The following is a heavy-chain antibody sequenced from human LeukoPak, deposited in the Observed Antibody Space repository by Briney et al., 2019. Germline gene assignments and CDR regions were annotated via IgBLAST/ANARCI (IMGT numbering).Heavy chain of an antibody. D-gene: IGHD3-22*01. CDR1: GGSINTYY. CDR2: IYYSGST. CDR3: AREIGLGYYDSSGYYYPDAFDI. V-gene: IGHV4-59*01. Sequence: SDTLSLTCTVSGGSINTYYWSWIRQPPGKGLEWIGYIYYSGSTNYNPSLKSRVTISVDTSKNQFSLKLSSVTAADTAVYYCAREIGLGYYDSSGYYYPDAFDIWGQGTMVTVSS. J-gene: IGHJ3*02.